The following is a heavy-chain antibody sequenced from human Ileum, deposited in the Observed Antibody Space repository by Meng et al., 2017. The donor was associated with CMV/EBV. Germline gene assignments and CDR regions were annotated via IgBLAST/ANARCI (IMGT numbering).Heavy chain of an antibody. V-gene: IGHV4-31*03. CDR3: ARVLPYCGGDCCSGSYFDY. CDR2: IYYSGST. D-gene: IGHD2-21*01. J-gene: IGHJ4*02. CDR1: GGSISSGGHY. Sequence: SETLSLTCTVSGGSISSGGHYWSWIRQHPGKGLEWNGYIYYSGSTYYNPSLKSRLTISVDTSKNQFSLKLSSVTAADTAVYYCARVLPYCGGDCCSGSYFDYWGQGTLVTVSS.